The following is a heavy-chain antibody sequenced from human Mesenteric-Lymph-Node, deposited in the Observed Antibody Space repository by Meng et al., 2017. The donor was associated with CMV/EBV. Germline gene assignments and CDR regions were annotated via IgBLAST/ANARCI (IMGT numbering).Heavy chain of an antibody. CDR2: IYGDGST. CDR3: ARSGAYSYGANAFDV. D-gene: IGHD5-18*01. Sequence: GGSLRLSCAASGLTVSSDYMTWIRQAPGKGLEWVSSIYGDGSTHYADSVKGRFTISSDISKNTVHLQMNSLRAEDTAVYYCARSGAYSYGANAFDVWGQGTMVTVSS. J-gene: IGHJ3*01. V-gene: IGHV3-53*01. CDR1: GLTVSSDY.